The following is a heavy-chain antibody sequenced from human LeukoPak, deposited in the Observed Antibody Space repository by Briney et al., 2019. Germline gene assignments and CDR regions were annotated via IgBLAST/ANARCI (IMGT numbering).Heavy chain of an antibody. V-gene: IGHV4-59*01. Sequence: SETLSLTCTVSGGSISSYYWSWIRQPPGKGLEWIGYIYYSGSTNYNPSLKSRVTISVDTSKNQFSLKLSSVTAADTAVYYCARDIGAVARGEDYFGYWGQGTLVTVSS. CDR3: ARDIGAVARGEDYFGY. J-gene: IGHJ4*02. D-gene: IGHD6-19*01. CDR2: IYYSGST. CDR1: GGSISSYY.